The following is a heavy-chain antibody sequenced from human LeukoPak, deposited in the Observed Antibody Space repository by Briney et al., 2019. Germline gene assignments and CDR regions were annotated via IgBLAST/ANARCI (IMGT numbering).Heavy chain of an antibody. V-gene: IGHV4-61*02. CDR2: ISTSGNT. CDR3: ARDRSYYSDTGTDY. D-gene: IGHD3-22*01. Sequence: RASETLSLTCTVSGGSINSATYYWTWIRQPAGKGLEWIGRISTSGNTNYNPSLKSRVTMSVDTSENQFSLKLSSVTAADTAVYYCARDRSYYSDTGTDYWGQGALVTVSS. CDR1: GGSINSATYY. J-gene: IGHJ4*02.